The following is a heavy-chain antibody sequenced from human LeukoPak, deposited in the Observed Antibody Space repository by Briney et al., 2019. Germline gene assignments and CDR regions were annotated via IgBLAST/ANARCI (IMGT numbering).Heavy chain of an antibody. Sequence: PSETLSLTCTVSGGSINPYYWTWIRQPPGKGLEWIGYIYNSGSTNYNPSLKSRVTISVDTSKNQFSLKLSSVTAADTAVYYCARSSGWYEVYFDYWGQGTLVTVSS. D-gene: IGHD6-19*01. V-gene: IGHV4-4*08. CDR3: ARSSGWYEVYFDY. CDR2: IYNSGST. J-gene: IGHJ4*01. CDR1: GGSINPYY.